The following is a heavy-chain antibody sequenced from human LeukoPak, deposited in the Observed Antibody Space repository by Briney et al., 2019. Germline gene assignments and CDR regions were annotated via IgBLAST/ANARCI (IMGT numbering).Heavy chain of an antibody. CDR3: ASDTYSPEYFQH. D-gene: IGHD2-15*01. Sequence: GGSLRLSCAASGFTFSNNYMSWVRQAPGKGLEWVSVIYSGGSTFYSDSVKGRFTISRENSKNTLYLQMNSLRAEDTAVYYFASDTYSPEYFQHWVQGTLVTVSS. CDR2: IYSGGST. V-gene: IGHV3-66*01. CDR1: GFTFSNNY. J-gene: IGHJ1*01.